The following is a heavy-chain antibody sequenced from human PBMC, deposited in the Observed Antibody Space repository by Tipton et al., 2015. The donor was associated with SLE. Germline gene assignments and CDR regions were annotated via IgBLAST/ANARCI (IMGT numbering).Heavy chain of an antibody. Sequence: SLRLSCAASGFTFSSYAMSWVRQAPGKGLEWVSAISGSGGSTYYADSVKGRFTISRDNSKNTLYLQMNSLRAEDTAVYYCAKVMAGYCSGGSCPFQHWGQGTLVTVSS. CDR3: AKVMAGYCSGGSCPFQH. CDR2: ISGSGGST. J-gene: IGHJ1*01. CDR1: GFTFSSYA. V-gene: IGHV3-23*01. D-gene: IGHD2-15*01.